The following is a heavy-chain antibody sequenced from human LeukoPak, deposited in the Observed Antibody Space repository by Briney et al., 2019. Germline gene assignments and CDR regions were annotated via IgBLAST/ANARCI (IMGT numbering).Heavy chain of an antibody. V-gene: IGHV4-39*01. J-gene: IGHJ4*02. CDR3: ARGLPRGDMGGYFDY. CDR2: IYNSGST. Sequence: PSETLSLTCTVSGGSISSTSYYWGWIRQPPGKGLEWIGSIYNSGSTYYNPSLRSRITVSVDTSKNQFSLKLSSVTAADTAVYYCARGLPRGDMGGYFDYWGQGTLVTVSS. D-gene: IGHD2-15*01. CDR1: GGSISSTSYY.